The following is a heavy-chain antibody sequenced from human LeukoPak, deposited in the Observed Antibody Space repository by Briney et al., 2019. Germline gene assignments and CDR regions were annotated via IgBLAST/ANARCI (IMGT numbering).Heavy chain of an antibody. CDR1: GFTFSSYA. J-gene: IGHJ4*02. CDR2: ISYDGSNK. Sequence: GGSLRLSCAASGFTFSSYAMHWVRQAPGKGLEWVAVISYDGSNKYYADSVKGRFTISRDNSKNTLYLQMNSLRAEDTAVYYCARIIAAAGTDPSGYWGQGTLVTVSS. V-gene: IGHV3-30*04. CDR3: ARIIAAAGTDPSGY. D-gene: IGHD6-13*01.